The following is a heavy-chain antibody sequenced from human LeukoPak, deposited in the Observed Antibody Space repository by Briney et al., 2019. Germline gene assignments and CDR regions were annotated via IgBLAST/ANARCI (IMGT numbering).Heavy chain of an antibody. D-gene: IGHD2/OR15-2a*01. CDR1: GFTFDDYA. Sequence: PGRSLRLSCAASGFTFDDYAMHWVRQAPGKGLEWVSGINWNSNRISYADSVKGRFTISRDNAKNSLYLQMNSLRAEDTAVYYCARDWFHAIDYWGQGTLVTVSS. J-gene: IGHJ4*02. CDR2: INWNSNRI. V-gene: IGHV3-9*01. CDR3: ARDWFHAIDY.